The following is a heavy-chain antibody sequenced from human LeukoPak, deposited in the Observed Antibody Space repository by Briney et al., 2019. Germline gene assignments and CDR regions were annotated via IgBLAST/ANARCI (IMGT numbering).Heavy chain of an antibody. J-gene: IGHJ5*02. CDR3: ARGSMVRGIVRWFDP. D-gene: IGHD3-10*01. V-gene: IGHV4-30-2*01. CDR2: IYHSGST. Sequence: SQTLSLTCAISGGSISSGGYSWSWIRQPPGKGLEWIGYIYHSGSTYYNPSLKSRVTISVDRSKNQFSLKLSSVTAADTAVYYCARGSMVRGIVRWFDPWGQGTLVTVSS. CDR1: GGSISSGGYS.